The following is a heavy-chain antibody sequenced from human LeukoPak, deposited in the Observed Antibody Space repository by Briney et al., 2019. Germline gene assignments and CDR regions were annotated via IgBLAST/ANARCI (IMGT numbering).Heavy chain of an antibody. CDR3: GRNKVRGGSASAQT. CDR2: IYHSGST. Sequence: PSETLSLTCAVSGYSISSGYYWGWIRQPPGRGLEWIGSIYHSGSTYYNPSLKSRVTISVDTSKNQFSLKLSSVTAADTAVYYWGRNKVRGGSASAQTWGQ. J-gene: IGHJ1*01. D-gene: IGHD3-16*01. CDR1: GYSISSGYY. V-gene: IGHV4-38-2*01.